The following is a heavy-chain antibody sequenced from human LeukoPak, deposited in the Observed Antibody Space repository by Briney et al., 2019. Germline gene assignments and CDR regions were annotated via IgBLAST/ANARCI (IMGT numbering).Heavy chain of an antibody. CDR3: AGAYCGGDCYSNPLPFGY. Sequence: PSETLSLTCTVCGGSLSSYYWSWLRQPQGKGMEGIGYIYYSGRTNYNPSIRSGVTISVHTSNNHFSLNLTSVTAADTAVYYCAGAYCGGDCYSNPLPFGYWGQGTLVTVSS. J-gene: IGHJ4*02. D-gene: IGHD2-21*02. CDR2: IYYSGRT. CDR1: GGSLSSYY. V-gene: IGHV4-59*01.